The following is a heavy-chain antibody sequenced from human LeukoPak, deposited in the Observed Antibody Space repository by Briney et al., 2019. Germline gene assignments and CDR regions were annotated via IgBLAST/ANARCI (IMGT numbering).Heavy chain of an antibody. D-gene: IGHD3-3*01. CDR2: SYHSGST. Sequence: SETLTLTCTVSGYSISSGYYWGWLRPPPGEGLGCFGSSYHSGSTYYNASVKSRVTISVDKSKNTLSLQLSSVTAEDTAVYYCATRAGPDYDFWSGYYFLGAFDIWGQGAMVTVSS. V-gene: IGHV4-38-2*02. J-gene: IGHJ3*02. CDR1: GYSISSGYY. CDR3: ATRAGPDYDFWSGYYFLGAFDI.